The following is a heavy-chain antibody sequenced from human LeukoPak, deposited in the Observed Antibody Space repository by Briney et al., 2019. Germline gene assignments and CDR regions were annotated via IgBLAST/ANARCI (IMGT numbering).Heavy chain of an antibody. Sequence: GESLKISCKGSGYSFPNYWISWVRQMPGKGLEWMGRIDPTDSYATYSPSFQGHVTISIDKSISTAYLQWTSLKPSDTAMYYCARTPGAIFFFDHWGQGTLVTASS. V-gene: IGHV5-10-1*01. CDR3: ARTPGAIFFFDH. D-gene: IGHD2-2*01. CDR1: GYSFPNYW. CDR2: IDPTDSYA. J-gene: IGHJ4*02.